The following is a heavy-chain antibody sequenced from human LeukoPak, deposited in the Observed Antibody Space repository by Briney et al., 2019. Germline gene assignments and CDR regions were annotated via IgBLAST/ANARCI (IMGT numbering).Heavy chain of an antibody. J-gene: IGHJ4*02. V-gene: IGHV4-59*08. CDR2: IHYSGAT. CDR3: ATLRGASTAVFDS. D-gene: IGHD2-21*02. Sequence: PSETLSLTSTVSGGSISSDYWSWIRQSPGKRLEWIGYIHYSGATNYSPSLKSRVTISVDTSKNQFSLKLSSVTAADTALYYCATLRGASTAVFDSWGQGTLVTVSS. CDR1: GGSISSDY.